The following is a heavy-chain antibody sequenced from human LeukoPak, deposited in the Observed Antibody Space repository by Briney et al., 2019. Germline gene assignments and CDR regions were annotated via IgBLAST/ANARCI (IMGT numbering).Heavy chain of an antibody. J-gene: IGHJ5*02. D-gene: IGHD1-26*01. V-gene: IGHV4-4*07. Sequence: SETLSLTCTVSGGSISSYYWSWIRQPAGKGLDWIGRIYTGGSTNYNPSLKSRVTMSVDTSKNQFSLKLSSVTAADTAVYYCARMISSGSYLAWFDPWGQGTLVTVSS. CDR3: ARMISSGSYLAWFDP. CDR2: IYTGGST. CDR1: GGSISSYY.